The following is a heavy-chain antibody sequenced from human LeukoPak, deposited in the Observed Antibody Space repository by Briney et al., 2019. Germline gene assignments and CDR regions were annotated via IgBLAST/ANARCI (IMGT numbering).Heavy chain of an antibody. Sequence: PGGSLRLSCAASGFTFSSYWMSWVRQAPGKGLEWVANIKQDGSEKYYVDSVKGRFTISRDNAKNSLYLQMISLRAEDTAVYYCARDWLDYYFDYWGQGTLVTVSS. D-gene: IGHD3-22*01. V-gene: IGHV3-7*03. CDR1: GFTFSSYW. J-gene: IGHJ4*02. CDR3: ARDWLDYYFDY. CDR2: IKQDGSEK.